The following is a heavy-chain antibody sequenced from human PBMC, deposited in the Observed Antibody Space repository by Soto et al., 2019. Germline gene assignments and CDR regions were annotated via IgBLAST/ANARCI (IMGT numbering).Heavy chain of an antibody. CDR1: GGSISSSNW. CDR3: ARATFSLWFGELPLL. D-gene: IGHD3-10*01. V-gene: IGHV4-4*02. CDR2: IYHSGST. J-gene: IGHJ4*02. Sequence: QVQLQESGPGLVKPSGTLSLTCAVSGGSISSSNWWSWVRQPPGKGLEWIGEIYHSGSTNYNPSLKRRVTISVDQSKNQFSLKLSSVTAADTAVYYCARATFSLWFGELPLLWGQGTLVTVSS.